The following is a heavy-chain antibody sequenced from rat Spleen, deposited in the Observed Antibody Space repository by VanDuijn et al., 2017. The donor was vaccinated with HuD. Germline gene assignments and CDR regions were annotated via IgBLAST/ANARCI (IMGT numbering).Heavy chain of an antibody. V-gene: IGHV2S30*01. Sequence: QVQLKESGPGLVQPSQTLSLTCTVSGFSLMDYSVHWVRQPPGKGLEWMGRMKFDGDTDYNSALKSRLSISRDTSKSQVFLKMNSLQTDDTAKYFCARQTLWVSDWYFDFWGPGTMVTVSS. CDR1: GFSLMDYS. CDR3: ARQTLWVSDWYFDF. D-gene: IGHD1-7*01. CDR2: MKFDGDT. J-gene: IGHJ1*01.